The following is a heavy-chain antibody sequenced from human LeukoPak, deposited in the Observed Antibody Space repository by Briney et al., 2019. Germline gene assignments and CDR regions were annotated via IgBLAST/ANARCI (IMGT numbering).Heavy chain of an antibody. CDR1: GGTFSSYA. V-gene: IGHV1-69*13. CDR3: ARDEVTTGAFDI. J-gene: IGHJ3*02. Sequence: ASVKVSCKASGGTFSSYAISWVRQAPGQGLEWMGGIIPIFGTANYAQKFQGRVTITADESTSTAHMELSSLRSEDTAVYYCARDEVTTGAFDIWGQGTMVTVSS. D-gene: IGHD4-17*01. CDR2: IIPIFGTA.